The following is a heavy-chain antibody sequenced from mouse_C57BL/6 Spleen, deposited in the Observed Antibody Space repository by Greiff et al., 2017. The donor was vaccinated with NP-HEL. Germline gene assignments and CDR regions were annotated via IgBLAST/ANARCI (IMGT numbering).Heavy chain of an antibody. CDR3: ARRHDYPFDY. V-gene: IGHV1-80*01. CDR2: IYPGDGDT. D-gene: IGHD2-4*01. CDR1: GYAFSSYW. J-gene: IGHJ2*01. Sequence: QVHVKQSGAELVKPGASVKISCKASGYAFSSYWMNWVKQRPGKGLEWIGQIYPGDGDTNYNGKFKGKATLTADKSSSTAYMQLSSLTSEDSAVYFCARRHDYPFDYWGQGTTLTVSS.